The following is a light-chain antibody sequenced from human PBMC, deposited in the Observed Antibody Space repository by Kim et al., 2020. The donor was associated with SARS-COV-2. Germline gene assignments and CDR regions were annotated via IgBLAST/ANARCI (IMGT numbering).Light chain of an antibody. J-gene: IGKJ2*01. CDR1: QSVSSY. CDR2: GAS. V-gene: IGKV3-20*01. CDR3: QQYGSAPPYT. Sequence: EIVLTQSPGTLSLSPGERATLSCRASQSVSSYLGWFQQKPGQAPRLFIYGASNRATGIPDRFSGSGSGTDFTLTISRLEPEDFAVYYCQQYGSAPPYTFGQGTKLEI.